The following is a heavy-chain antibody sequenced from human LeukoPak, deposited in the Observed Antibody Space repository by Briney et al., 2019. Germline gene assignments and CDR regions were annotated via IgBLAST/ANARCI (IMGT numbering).Heavy chain of an antibody. CDR3: ARDSFGGYCSGGSCYDSFYFDY. J-gene: IGHJ4*02. CDR1: GFTFSSYA. Sequence: PGGSLRLSCAASGFTFSSYAMSWVRQAPGKGLEWVSAISGSGGSTYYADSVKGRFTISRDNSKNTLYLQMNSLRAEDTAVYYCARDSFGGYCSGGSCYDSFYFDYWGQGTLVTVSS. D-gene: IGHD2-15*01. CDR2: ISGSGGST. V-gene: IGHV3-23*01.